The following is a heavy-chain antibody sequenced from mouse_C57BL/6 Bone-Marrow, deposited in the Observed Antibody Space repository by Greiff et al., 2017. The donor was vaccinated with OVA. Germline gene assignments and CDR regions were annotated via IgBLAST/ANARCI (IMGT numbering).Heavy chain of an antibody. CDR3: ERRGLGGQWYFDV. D-gene: IGHD3-3*01. J-gene: IGHJ1*03. CDR2: IFPGSGST. Sequence: QVQLKEPGPELVKPGASVKISCKASGYTFTDYYIHWVKQRPGQGLEWIGWIFPGSGSTYYNEKFKGKATLTVDKSSSTAYMLLSSLTSEDSAVYVCERRGLGGQWYFDVWGTGTTVTVSS. V-gene: IGHV1-75*01. CDR1: GYTFTDYY.